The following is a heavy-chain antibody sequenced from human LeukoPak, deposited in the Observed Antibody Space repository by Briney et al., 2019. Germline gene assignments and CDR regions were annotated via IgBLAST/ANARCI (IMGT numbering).Heavy chain of an antibody. V-gene: IGHV1-2*02. CDR2: INPNSGGT. CDR1: GYTFTAYY. CDR3: ARVWIHDAYYYMDV. D-gene: IGHD5-18*01. J-gene: IGHJ6*03. Sequence: ASVKVSCKASGYTFTAYYMHWVRQAPGQGLEWMGWINPNSGGTNYAQKFQGRVTMTRDTSISTAYMELSRLRSDDTAVYYCARVWIHDAYYYMDVRGKGTTVTISS.